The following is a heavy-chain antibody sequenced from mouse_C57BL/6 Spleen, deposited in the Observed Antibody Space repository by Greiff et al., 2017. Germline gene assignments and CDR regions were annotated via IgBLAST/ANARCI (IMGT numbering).Heavy chain of an antibody. CDR3: TREGHLYAMDY. V-gene: IGHV5-9-1*02. Sequence: EVKLVESGEGLVKPGGSLKLSCAASGFTFSRYAMSWVRQTPEKRLEWVAYISSGGDYIYYADPVKGRFTISRDNARNTLYLQMSSLKSEDTAMYYCTREGHLYAMDYWGQGTSVTVTS. CDR2: ISSGGDYI. D-gene: IGHD3-1*01. J-gene: IGHJ4*01. CDR1: GFTFSRYA.